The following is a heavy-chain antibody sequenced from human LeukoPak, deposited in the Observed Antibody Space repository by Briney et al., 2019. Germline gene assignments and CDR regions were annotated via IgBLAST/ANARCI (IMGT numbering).Heavy chain of an antibody. D-gene: IGHD6-19*01. J-gene: IGHJ4*02. V-gene: IGHV1-3*03. CDR1: GYTFTDYA. CDR2: ITTGRGET. CDR3: ARGGKQWRGGNYFDS. Sequence: ASVKVSCMASGYTFTDYALHWVRQAPGQSLEWMGWITTGRGETRYSQEFQRRITFTRDTSASTVYMDLSDLRSEDTAVYYCARGGKQWRGGNYFDSWGQGTLVAVSS.